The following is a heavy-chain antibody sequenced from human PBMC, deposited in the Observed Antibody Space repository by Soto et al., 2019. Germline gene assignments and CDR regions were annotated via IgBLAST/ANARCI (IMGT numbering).Heavy chain of an antibody. CDR1: GFTFDDYA. V-gene: IGHV3-23*01. CDR3: APFQGDY. CDR2: ISGSGGST. Sequence: GGSLRLSCAASGFTFDDYAMRWVRQAPGKGLEWVSAISGSGGSTYYADSVKGRFTISRDNSKNTLYLQMDSLRAEDTAVYYCAPFQGDYWGQGTLVTVSS. J-gene: IGHJ4*02. D-gene: IGHD3-3*02.